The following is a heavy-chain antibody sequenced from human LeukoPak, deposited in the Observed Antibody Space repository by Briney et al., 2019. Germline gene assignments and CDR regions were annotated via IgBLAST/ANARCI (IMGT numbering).Heavy chain of an antibody. CDR1: GFTFSSYA. J-gene: IGHJ4*02. CDR2: ISYDGSNK. Sequence: PGGSLRLSCAASGFTFSSYAMHWVRQAPGKGLEWVAVISYDGSNKYYADSVKGRFTISRDNSKNTLHLQMNSLRAEDTAVYYCARGSQQLVDSADYWGQGTLVTVSS. D-gene: IGHD6-13*01. V-gene: IGHV3-30*04. CDR3: ARGSQQLVDSADY.